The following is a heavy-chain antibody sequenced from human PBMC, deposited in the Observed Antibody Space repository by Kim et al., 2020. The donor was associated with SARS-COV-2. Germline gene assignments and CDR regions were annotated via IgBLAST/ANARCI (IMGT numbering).Heavy chain of an antibody. CDR2: IYYSGST. CDR1: GGSFSSSSYY. J-gene: IGHJ3*02. Sequence: SETLSLTCTVSGGSFSSSSYYWGWIRQPPGKGLEWIGSIYYSGSTYYNPSLKSRVTISVDTSKNQFSLKLSSVTAADTAVYYCARHPSMVRGSIAGAFDIWGQGTMVTVSS. D-gene: IGHD3-10*01. V-gene: IGHV4-39*01. CDR3: ARHPSMVRGSIAGAFDI.